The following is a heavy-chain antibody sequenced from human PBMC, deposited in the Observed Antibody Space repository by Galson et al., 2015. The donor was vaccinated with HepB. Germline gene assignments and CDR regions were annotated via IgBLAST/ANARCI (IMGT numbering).Heavy chain of an antibody. J-gene: IGHJ4*02. D-gene: IGHD3-22*01. CDR2: INTNTGNP. CDR1: GYTFTSYG. Sequence: SVKVSCKASGYTFTSYGISWVRQAPGQGLEWMGWINTNTGNPTYAQGFTGRFVFSLDTSVSTAYLQITSLKAEDTAVYYCARYGNSSGYHQFDSWGQGTLVTVSS. CDR3: ARYGNSSGYHQFDS. V-gene: IGHV7-4-1*02.